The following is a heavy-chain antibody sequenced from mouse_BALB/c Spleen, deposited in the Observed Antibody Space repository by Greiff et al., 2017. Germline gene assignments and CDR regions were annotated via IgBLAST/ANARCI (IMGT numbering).Heavy chain of an antibody. CDR1: GFSLTSYG. J-gene: IGHJ4*01. Sequence: VQVVESGPGLVAPSQSLSITCTVSGFSLTSYGVHWVRQPPGKGLEWLGVIWAGGSTNYNSALMSRLSISKDNSKSQVFLKMKSLQTDDTAMYYCARDGGYYYAMDYWGQGTSVTVSS. CDR2: IWAGGST. D-gene: IGHD2-2*01. V-gene: IGHV2-9*02. CDR3: ARDGGYYYAMDY.